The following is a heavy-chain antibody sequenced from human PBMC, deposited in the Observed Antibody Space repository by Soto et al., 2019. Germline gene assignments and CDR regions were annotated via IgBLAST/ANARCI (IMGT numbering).Heavy chain of an antibody. CDR3: AKDYYDSSGFYYYYGMDV. CDR1: GFTFSSYA. CDR2: ISGSGGST. V-gene: IGHV3-23*01. Sequence: GGSLSLSCAASGFTFSSYAMSWVRQAPGKGLEWVSAISGSGGSTYYADSVKGRFTISRDNSKNTLYLQMNSLRAEDTAVYCCAKDYYDSSGFYYYYGMDVWGPGTTVTVYS. D-gene: IGHD3-22*01. J-gene: IGHJ6*02.